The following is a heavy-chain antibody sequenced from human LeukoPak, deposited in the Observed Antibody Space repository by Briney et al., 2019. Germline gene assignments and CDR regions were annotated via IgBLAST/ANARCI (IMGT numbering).Heavy chain of an antibody. CDR1: GGSISSYY. CDR2: IYTSGRT. J-gene: IGHJ4*02. D-gene: IGHD3-22*01. V-gene: IGHV4-4*07. Sequence: PSETLSLTCTVSGGSISSYYWSWIRQPAGKGLEWIGRIYTSGRTNYNPFLKSRVTISVDTSKNQFSLKLSSVTAADTAVYYCARLRLGDYYDSSGHYHYWGQGTLVTVSS. CDR3: ARLRLGDYYDSSGHYHY.